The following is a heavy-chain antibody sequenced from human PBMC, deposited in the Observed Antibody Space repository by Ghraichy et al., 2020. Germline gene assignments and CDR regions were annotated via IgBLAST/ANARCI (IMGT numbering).Heavy chain of an antibody. J-gene: IGHJ6*02. CDR3: ARDNIVVVPAGGMDV. V-gene: IGHV1-69*13. CDR2: IIPIFGTA. Sequence: SVKVSCKASGGTFSSYAISWVRQAPGQGLEWMGGIIPIFGTANYAQKFQGRVTITADESTSTAYMELSSLRSEDTAVYYCARDNIVVVPAGGMDVWGQGTTVTVSS. D-gene: IGHD2-2*01. CDR1: GGTFSSYA.